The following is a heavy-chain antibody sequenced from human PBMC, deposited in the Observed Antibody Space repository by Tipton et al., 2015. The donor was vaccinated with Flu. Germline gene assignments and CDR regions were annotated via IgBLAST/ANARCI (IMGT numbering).Heavy chain of an antibody. CDR2: ISWNSGRI. CDR1: VFTFEDYG. V-gene: IGHV3-9*01. J-gene: IGHJ3*02. CDR3: VKRLYYRDGYAGAFDI. Sequence: SLRLSCAASVFTFEDYGMHWVRQVPGKGLEWVSGISWNSGRIAYGDSVKGRFTISRDNAKNSLYLQMNSLTAEDTALYCCVKRLYYRDGYAGAFDIWGQGTVVTVSS. D-gene: IGHD5-24*01.